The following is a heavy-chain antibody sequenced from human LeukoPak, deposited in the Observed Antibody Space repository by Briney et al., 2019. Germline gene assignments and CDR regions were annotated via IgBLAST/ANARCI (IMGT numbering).Heavy chain of an antibody. V-gene: IGHV3-9*01. J-gene: IGHJ6*03. CDR1: GFTFDDYA. CDR2: ISWNSGSI. CDR3: AKLQTYWVYYMDV. Sequence: GGSLRLSCAASGFTFDDYAMHWVRQAPGKGLEWVSGISWNSGSIGYADSVKGRFTISRDNSKNTLYLQMNSLRAEDTAVYFCAKLQTYWVYYMDVWGKGTTVTVSS. D-gene: IGHD2-8*02.